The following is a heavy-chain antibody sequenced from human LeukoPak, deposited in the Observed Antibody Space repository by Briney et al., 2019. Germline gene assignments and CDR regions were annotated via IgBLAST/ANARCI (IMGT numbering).Heavy chain of an antibody. J-gene: IGHJ4*02. V-gene: IGHV3-7*03. CDR1: GFTFSSYW. CDR3: AREKRSITIFGVVTYYFDY. CDR2: IKQDGSEK. D-gene: IGHD3-3*01. Sequence: PGGSLRLSCAASGFTFSSYWMSWVSQAPGKGLEWVANIKQDGSEKYYVDSVKGRFTISRDNAKNSLYLQMNSLRAEDTAVYYCAREKRSITIFGVVTYYFDYWGQGTLVTVSS.